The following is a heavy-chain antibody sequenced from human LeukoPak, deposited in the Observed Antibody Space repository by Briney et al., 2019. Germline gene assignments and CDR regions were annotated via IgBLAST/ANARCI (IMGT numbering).Heavy chain of an antibody. CDR3: ALQGNYYGSGSPLGMDV. Sequence: ASVKVSCKVSGYTLTELSMHWVRQAPGKGLEWMGGFDPEDGETIYAQKFQGRVTMTEDTSTDTAYMELSSLRSEDTAVYYCALQGNYYGSGSPLGMDVWGQGTTVTVSS. CDR1: GYTLTELS. V-gene: IGHV1-24*01. D-gene: IGHD3-10*01. J-gene: IGHJ6*02. CDR2: FDPEDGET.